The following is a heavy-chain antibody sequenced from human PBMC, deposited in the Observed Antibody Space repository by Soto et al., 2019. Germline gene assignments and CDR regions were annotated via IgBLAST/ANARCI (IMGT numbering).Heavy chain of an antibody. J-gene: IGHJ3*02. Sequence: GGSLRLSCAASGFTFSSYDMHWVRQATGKGLEWVSAIGTAGDTYYPGSVKGRFTISRENAKNSLYLQMNSLRAGDTAVYYCARGDTMVRGVNAFDIWGQGTMVTVSS. CDR1: GFTFSSYD. CDR2: IGTAGDT. CDR3: ARGDTMVRGVNAFDI. V-gene: IGHV3-13*01. D-gene: IGHD3-10*01.